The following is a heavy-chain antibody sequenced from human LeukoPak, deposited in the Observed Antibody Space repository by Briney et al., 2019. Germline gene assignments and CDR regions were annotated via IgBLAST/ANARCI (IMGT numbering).Heavy chain of an antibody. CDR2: INQDGSAR. J-gene: IGHJ4*02. CDR1: GFTFSSYW. CDR3: ASKQGDY. Sequence: GGSPRLSCAASGFTFSSYWMIWVRQAPGKGLEWVANINQDGSARYSVDSVKGRFTISRDNAKNSLYLQMNSLRAEDTAVYYCASKQGDYWGQGTLATVSS. V-gene: IGHV3-7*01.